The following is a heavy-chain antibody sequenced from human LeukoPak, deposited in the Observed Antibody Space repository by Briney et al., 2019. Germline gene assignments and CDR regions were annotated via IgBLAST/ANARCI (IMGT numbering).Heavy chain of an antibody. J-gene: IGHJ4*02. CDR2: IYPGDSDT. Sequence: GESLKISCKGSEYSYTSYWIHWVRQMPGKGLEWMGSIYPGDSDTRYSPSFQGQVTISADKSINTAYLQGSSLKASDTAMYYCARQDGDYFDYWGQGTLVTVSS. CDR1: EYSYTSYW. CDR3: ARQDGDYFDY. D-gene: IGHD3-16*01. V-gene: IGHV5-51*01.